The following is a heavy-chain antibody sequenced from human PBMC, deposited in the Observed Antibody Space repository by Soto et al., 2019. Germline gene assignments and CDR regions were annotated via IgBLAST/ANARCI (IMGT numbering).Heavy chain of an antibody. CDR1: GVTFSNYA. CDR3: ARDLLGCGYTYGDV. Sequence: QVQLVQSGAEVKKPGSSVKVSCKASGVTFSNYALISWVRQAPGQGLEWMGGIIPIDATVNYAQKFQGRSTITPDESTTTAYMDLGSLRSGDTAVYYCARDLLGCGYTYGDVWGQGTTVTVSS. V-gene: IGHV1-69*05. J-gene: IGHJ6*01. D-gene: IGHD6-25*01. CDR2: IIPIDATV.